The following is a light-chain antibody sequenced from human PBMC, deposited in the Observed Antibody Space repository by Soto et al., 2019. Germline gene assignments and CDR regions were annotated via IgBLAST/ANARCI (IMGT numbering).Light chain of an antibody. CDR1: QSISSR. Sequence: DIQMTQSPSTLSSSIGDRVTLTCRASQSISSRLAWYQQKPGKAPKLLIYKASSMGSGVPSRFSGSGSGTEFTLTISRLQPDDFATYYCQQYSIYPLTFGHGTKVEIK. CDR3: QQYSIYPLT. V-gene: IGKV1-5*03. CDR2: KAS. J-gene: IGKJ1*01.